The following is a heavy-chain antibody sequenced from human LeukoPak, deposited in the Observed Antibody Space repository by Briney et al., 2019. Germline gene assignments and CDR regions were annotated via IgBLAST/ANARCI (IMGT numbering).Heavy chain of an antibody. CDR2: TSNDGSKK. V-gene: IGHV3-30*18. CDR1: GFTFSSYA. CDR3: AKDEGGSIDY. Sequence: TGGSLRLSCAASGFTFSSYAMHWVRQAPGKGLECVALTSNDGSKKDYADSVKGRFTISRDNSKNTLYLQMNSLRVEDTAVYYCAKDEGGSIDYWGQGTLVTVSS. D-gene: IGHD3-10*01. J-gene: IGHJ4*02.